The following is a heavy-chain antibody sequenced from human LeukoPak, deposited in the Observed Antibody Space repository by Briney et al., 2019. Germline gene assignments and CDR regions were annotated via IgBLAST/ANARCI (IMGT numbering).Heavy chain of an antibody. CDR1: GGSFSGYY. V-gene: IGHV4-34*01. D-gene: IGHD1-26*01. CDR2: INHSGST. J-gene: IGHJ4*02. CDR3: ASPIVGATPRQGPFDY. Sequence: PSETLSLTCAVYGGSFSGYYWSWIRQPPGKGLEWIGEINHSGSTNYNPSLKSRVTISVDTSKNQFSLKLSSVTAADTAVYYCASPIVGATPRQGPFDYWGQGTLVTVSS.